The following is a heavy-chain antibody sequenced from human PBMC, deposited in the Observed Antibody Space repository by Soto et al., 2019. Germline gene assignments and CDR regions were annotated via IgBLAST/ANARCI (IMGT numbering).Heavy chain of an antibody. CDR1: GGTFSSYT. D-gene: IGHD3-3*01. J-gene: IGHJ4*02. CDR2: IIPILGIA. CDR3: AREYDFWSGRRGYFDY. Sequence: QVQLVQSGAEVKKPGSSVKVSCKASGGTFSSYTISWVRQAPGQGLEWMGRIIPILGIANYAQKFQGRVTITADKSTSTAYTDLSSLRSEDTAVYYCAREYDFWSGRRGYFDYWGQGTLVTVSS. V-gene: IGHV1-69*08.